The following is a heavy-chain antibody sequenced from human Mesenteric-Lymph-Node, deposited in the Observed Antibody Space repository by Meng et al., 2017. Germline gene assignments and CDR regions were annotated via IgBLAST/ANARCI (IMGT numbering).Heavy chain of an antibody. CDR3: ARDPAAFDF. J-gene: IGHJ4*02. Sequence: QVQLHQSGPGLVKPSQTLSLTCAISGDSVSTNSAAWNWIRQSPSGGLEWLGRTYYKSKWYNDYAESVKSRIAINPDTSKNQFSLQLNSVTPEDTAVYYCARDPAAFDFWGQGILVTASS. D-gene: IGHD6-25*01. CDR2: TYYKSKWYN. V-gene: IGHV6-1*01. CDR1: GDSVSTNSAA.